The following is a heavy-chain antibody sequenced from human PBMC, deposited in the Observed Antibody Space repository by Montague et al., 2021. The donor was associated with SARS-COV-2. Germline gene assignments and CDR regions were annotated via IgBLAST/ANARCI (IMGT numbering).Heavy chain of an antibody. Sequence: SLRLSCAASGFTFSSYDMHWVRQAPGKGLEWVAVIWYDGSNQYYGDSVKGRFTISRDHSKNTLYLQMNSLRAEDTAVYYCAREYSAPRWFGEYNRYGMDVWGQGTTVTVSS. J-gene: IGHJ6*02. V-gene: IGHV3-33*08. CDR1: GFTFSSYD. CDR2: IWYDGSNQ. CDR3: AREYSAPRWFGEYNRYGMDV. D-gene: IGHD3-10*01.